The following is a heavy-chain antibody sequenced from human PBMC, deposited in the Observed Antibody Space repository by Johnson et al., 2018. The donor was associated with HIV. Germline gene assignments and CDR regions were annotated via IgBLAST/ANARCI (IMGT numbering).Heavy chain of an antibody. CDR2: ISYDGKST. CDR3: ARVSSGGAFDI. Sequence: QMLLVESGGGVVQPGRSLRLSCAASGFTFRSYAMHWVRQAPGKGLEWVAVISYDGKSTYYADSVKGRFTISRDNSKNTLYLQMNSLRAGDTAVYYCARVSSGGAFDIWGQGTMVTVSS. J-gene: IGHJ3*02. CDR1: GFTFRSYA. D-gene: IGHD3-22*01. V-gene: IGHV3-30*04.